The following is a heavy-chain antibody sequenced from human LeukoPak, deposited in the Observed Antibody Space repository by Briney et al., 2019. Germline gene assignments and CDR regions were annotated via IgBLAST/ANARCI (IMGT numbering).Heavy chain of an antibody. Sequence: GGSLRLSCAASGFTFSSYEMNWVRQAPGKGLEWVSYISSSGSTIYYADSVKGRFTISRENAKNSLYLQMNSLRAGDTAVYYCARGRGFGDYAFDIWGQGTMVTVSS. J-gene: IGHJ3*02. CDR2: ISSSGSTI. CDR3: ARGRGFGDYAFDI. D-gene: IGHD3-10*01. V-gene: IGHV3-48*03. CDR1: GFTFSSYE.